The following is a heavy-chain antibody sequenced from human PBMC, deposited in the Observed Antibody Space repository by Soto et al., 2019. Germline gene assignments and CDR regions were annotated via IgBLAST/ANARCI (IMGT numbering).Heavy chain of an antibody. D-gene: IGHD2-15*01. CDR3: ARDRAVCSGGSCYFSDAFDI. J-gene: IGHJ3*02. Sequence: GASVKVSCKASGYTFTSYGISWVRQAPGQGLEWMGWISAYNGNTNYAQKLQGRVTMTTDTSTSTAYMELRSLRSDDTAVYYCARDRAVCSGGSCYFSDAFDIWGQGTMVTVSS. V-gene: IGHV1-18*01. CDR1: GYTFTSYG. CDR2: ISAYNGNT.